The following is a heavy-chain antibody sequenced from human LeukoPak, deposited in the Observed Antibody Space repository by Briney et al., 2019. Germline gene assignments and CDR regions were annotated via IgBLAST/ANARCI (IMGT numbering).Heavy chain of an antibody. Sequence: SETLSLTCAVYGGSFSGYYWSWIRQPPGKGLEWIGEINHSGSTNYNPSLKSRVTISVDTSKNQFSLKLSSVTAADTAVYYCARADIITGTPYFDYWGQGTLVTVSS. V-gene: IGHV4-34*01. CDR1: GGSFSGYY. J-gene: IGHJ4*02. D-gene: IGHD1-20*01. CDR3: ARADIITGTPYFDY. CDR2: INHSGST.